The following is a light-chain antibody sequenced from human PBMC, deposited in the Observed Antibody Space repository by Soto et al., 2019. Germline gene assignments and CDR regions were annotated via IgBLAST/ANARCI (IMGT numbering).Light chain of an antibody. CDR3: SSYTSSSTRV. J-gene: IGLJ3*02. V-gene: IGLV2-14*01. CDR2: DVS. CDR1: SSDVGGYNY. Sequence: QSVLTQPASVSGSPGQSITISCTGTSSDVGGYNYVSWYQRHPGKAPRRMIYDVSNRPSGVSNRFSGSKSGNTASLTISGLQAEDEADYYCSSYTSSSTRVFGGGTKLTVL.